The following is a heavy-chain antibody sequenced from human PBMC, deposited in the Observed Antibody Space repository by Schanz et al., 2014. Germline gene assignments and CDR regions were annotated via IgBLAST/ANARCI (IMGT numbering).Heavy chain of an antibody. J-gene: IGHJ4*02. CDR3: AKIERNED. D-gene: IGHD1-1*01. Sequence: QVRLVESGGGVVQPGRSLRLSCAASGFMFSSYGMHWVRQAPGKGLEWVGVISYDGSKKSYADSVKGRFTISRDNAKNTLYLQMNSLRAEDTAVYFCAKIERNEDWGQGTLXTVSS. CDR1: GFMFSSYG. V-gene: IGHV3-33*03. CDR2: ISYDGSKK.